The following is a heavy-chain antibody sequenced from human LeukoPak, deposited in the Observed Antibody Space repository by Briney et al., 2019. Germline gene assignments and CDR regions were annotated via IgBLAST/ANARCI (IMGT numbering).Heavy chain of an antibody. Sequence: SQTLSLTCAISGDSVSSPSVTWDWIRHSPSRGLEWLGRTYFRSKWSNDYAVAVRGRITISSDTSKNQYSLHLNSVTPEDTAVYFCARQGQHTGYDFLDYWGQGTLVTVSS. V-gene: IGHV6-1*01. CDR3: ARQGQHTGYDFLDY. CDR2: TYFRSKWSN. J-gene: IGHJ4*02. CDR1: GDSVSSPSVT. D-gene: IGHD5-12*01.